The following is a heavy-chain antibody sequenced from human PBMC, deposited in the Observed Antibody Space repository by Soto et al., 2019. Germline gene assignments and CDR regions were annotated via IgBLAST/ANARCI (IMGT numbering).Heavy chain of an antibody. CDR1: GASIISENW. CDR3: AKSWELRRFFAS. V-gene: IGHV4-4*02. J-gene: IGHJ4*02. Sequence: KTSETLSLTCAVSGASIISENWWTWVRQSPGKGLEWIGEIHHTGSTTYNPSLDSRVTMSVDKSKNHFSLILSPVTAADTALYYCAKSWELRRFFASWGQGTLVTVSS. CDR2: IHHTGST. D-gene: IGHD1-26*01.